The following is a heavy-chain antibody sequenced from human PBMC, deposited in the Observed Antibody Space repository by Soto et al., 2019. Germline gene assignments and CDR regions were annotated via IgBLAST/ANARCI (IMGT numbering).Heavy chain of an antibody. CDR1: EFTFSSYE. V-gene: IGHV3-48*03. Sequence: GGSLRLSCVASEFTFSSYEMNWVRQAPGKGLEWVSYISSSGTTIYYTDSVKGRFTISRDNAKKSLYLQMNSLRAEDTAVYYCVRFGGAAAGPGDYWGQGTLVAVSS. D-gene: IGHD6-13*01. J-gene: IGHJ4*02. CDR3: VRFGGAAAGPGDY. CDR2: ISSSGTTI.